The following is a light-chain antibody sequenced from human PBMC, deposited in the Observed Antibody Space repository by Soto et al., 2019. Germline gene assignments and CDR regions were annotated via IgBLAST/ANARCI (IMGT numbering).Light chain of an antibody. CDR1: SSDVGGYNY. V-gene: IGLV2-8*01. Sequence: QSVLTQPPSASGSPGQSVTISCTGTSSDVGGYNYVSWYQQPPGKAPKLMIYEVSKRPSGVPDRFSGSKSGNTASLTVSGLQAEDEADYYCSSYAGSNSWVFGLGTNLTVL. CDR3: SSYAGSNSWV. CDR2: EVS. J-gene: IGLJ3*02.